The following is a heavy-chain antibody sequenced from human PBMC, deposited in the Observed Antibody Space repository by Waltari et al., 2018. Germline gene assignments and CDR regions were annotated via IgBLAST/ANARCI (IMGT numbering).Heavy chain of an antibody. CDR3: ARGKAVAGTGRIFDY. CDR1: GGSISSGSYY. D-gene: IGHD6-19*01. Sequence: QVQLQESGPGLVKPSQTLSLTCTVSGGSISSGSYYWSWIRPPAGKGLEWIGRIYTSGSTNYNPSLKSRVTISVDTSKNQFALKLSSVTAADTAVYYCARGKAVAGTGRIFDYWGQGTLVTVSS. J-gene: IGHJ4*02. V-gene: IGHV4-61*02. CDR2: IYTSGST.